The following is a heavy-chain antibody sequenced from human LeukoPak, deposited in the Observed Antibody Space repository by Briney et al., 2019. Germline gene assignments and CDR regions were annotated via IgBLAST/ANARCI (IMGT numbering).Heavy chain of an antibody. CDR3: ARARVQLWLSDYYYYMDV. V-gene: IGHV4-59*01. D-gene: IGHD5-18*01. CDR2: IYYSGST. Sequence: ASETLSLTCTVSGVSISSYYWSWIRQPPGKGLEWIGYIYYSGSTNYNPSLKSRVTISVDTSKNQFSLKLSSVTAADTAVYYCARARVQLWLSDYYYYMDVWGKGTTVTVSS. J-gene: IGHJ6*03. CDR1: GVSISSYY.